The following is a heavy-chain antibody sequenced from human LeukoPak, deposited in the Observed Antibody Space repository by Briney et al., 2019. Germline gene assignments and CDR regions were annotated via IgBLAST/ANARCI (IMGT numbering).Heavy chain of an antibody. D-gene: IGHD6-6*01. J-gene: IGHJ4*02. CDR1: GYTFTGYY. V-gene: IGHV1-2*02. CDR3: ATRTLQYSSSSGGWDY. Sequence: ASVKVSCKASGYTFTGYYIHWVRQTPGQGLEWMGWINPNSGDTNYTQKFQGRVTMTRDTSISTAYMELSRLRSDDTAVYYCATRTLQYSSSSGGWDYWGQGTLVTVSS. CDR2: INPNSGDT.